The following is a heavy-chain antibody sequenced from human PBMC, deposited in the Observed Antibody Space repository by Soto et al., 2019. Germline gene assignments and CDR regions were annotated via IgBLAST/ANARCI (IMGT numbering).Heavy chain of an antibody. CDR3: ARESRGYDILRGLYYYYYGRDV. CDR2: IYSGGST. Sequence: EVQLVESGGGLIQPGGSLRLSCAASGFTVSSNYMSWVRQAPGKGLEWVSVIYSGGSTYYADSVKGRFTISRDNSKNTLYLQMNSLRAEDTAVYYCARESRGYDILRGLYYYYYGRDVWGQGTTVTVSS. D-gene: IGHD3-9*01. V-gene: IGHV3-53*01. J-gene: IGHJ6*02. CDR1: GFTVSSNY.